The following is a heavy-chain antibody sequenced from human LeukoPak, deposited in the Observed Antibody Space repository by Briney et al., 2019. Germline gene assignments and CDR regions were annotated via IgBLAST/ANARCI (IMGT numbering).Heavy chain of an antibody. CDR3: ARADLYYDSSGYYWRYFDY. D-gene: IGHD3-22*01. CDR1: GGSVSSSSYY. J-gene: IGHJ4*02. V-gene: IGHV4-61*01. CDR2: IYYSGST. Sequence: SETLSLTCTVSGGSVSSSSYYWSWIRQPPGKGLEWIGYIYYSGSTNYNPSLKSRVTISVDTSKNQFSLKLSSVTAADTAVYYCARADLYYDSSGYYWRYFDYWGQGTLVTVSS.